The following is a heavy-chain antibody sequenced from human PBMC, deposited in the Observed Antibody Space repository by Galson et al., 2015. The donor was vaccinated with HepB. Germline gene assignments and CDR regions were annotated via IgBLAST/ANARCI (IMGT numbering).Heavy chain of an antibody. CDR1: GYSFTSYW. V-gene: IGHV5-51*01. CDR2: IYPGDSDT. CDR3: ARLDIVVVPAATNAGDYGMDV. D-gene: IGHD2-2*01. Sequence: QSGAEVKKPGESLKISCKGSGYSFTSYWIGWVRQMPGKGLEWMGIIYPGDSDTRYSPSFQGQVTISADKSISTAYLQWSSLKASDTAMYYCARLDIVVVPAATNAGDYGMDVWGQGTTVTVSS. J-gene: IGHJ6*02.